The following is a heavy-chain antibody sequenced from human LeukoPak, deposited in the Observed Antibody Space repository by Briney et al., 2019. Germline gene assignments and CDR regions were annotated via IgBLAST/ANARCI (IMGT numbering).Heavy chain of an antibody. CDR2: LNGNGGST. CDR3: AKFPSRSAPGNYFDY. Sequence: SGGSLRLSCATSGFTFSSSAMSCVRQAPGKGLEWVSALNGNGGSTYYADSVKGRFTISRDNSKNTLFLQMNSLRAEDTAVYYCAKFPSRSAPGNYFDYWGQGALVTVSS. CDR1: GFTFSSSA. J-gene: IGHJ4*02. D-gene: IGHD2-2*01. V-gene: IGHV3-23*01.